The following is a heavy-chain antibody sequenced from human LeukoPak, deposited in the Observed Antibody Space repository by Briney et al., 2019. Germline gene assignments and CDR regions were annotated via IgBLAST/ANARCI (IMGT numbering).Heavy chain of an antibody. Sequence: PSETLSLTCTVSGGSISSYYWSWIRQPPGKGLEWIGYIYYSGSTSYNPSLKSRVTISVDTSKNQFSLKLSSVTAADTAVYYCARQGRDILTGYFDYWGQGTLVTVSS. CDR1: GGSISSYY. CDR2: IYYSGST. D-gene: IGHD3-9*01. CDR3: ARQGRDILTGYFDY. J-gene: IGHJ4*02. V-gene: IGHV4-59*08.